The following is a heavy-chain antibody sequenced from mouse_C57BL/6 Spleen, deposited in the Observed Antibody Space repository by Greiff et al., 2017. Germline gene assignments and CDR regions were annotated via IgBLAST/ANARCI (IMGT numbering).Heavy chain of an antibody. J-gene: IGHJ3*01. CDR3: TREATGKGAGFAY. V-gene: IGHV1-15*01. CDR1: GYTFTDYE. D-gene: IGHD4-1*02. Sequence: QVQLQQSGAELVRPGASVTLSCKASGYTFTDYEMHWVRQTPVHGLEWIGAIDPETGGTAYNQKFKGKAILTAEKSSSTAYMELRSLTSEDSAVYYCTREATGKGAGFAYWGQGTLVTVSA. CDR2: IDPETGGT.